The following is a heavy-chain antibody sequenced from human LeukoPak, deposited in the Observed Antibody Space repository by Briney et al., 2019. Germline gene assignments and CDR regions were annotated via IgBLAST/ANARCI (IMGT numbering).Heavy chain of an antibody. CDR2: INPNSGGT. Sequence: ASVKVSCKASGYTFAGYYMHWVRQAPGQGLEWMGWINPNSGGTNYAQKFQGRVTMTRDTSISTAYMELSRLRSDDTAVYYCAGVRLVPAAIGPLFPYGMDVWGQGTTVTVSS. CDR3: AGVRLVPAAIGPLFPYGMDV. V-gene: IGHV1-2*02. CDR1: GYTFAGYY. D-gene: IGHD2-2*01. J-gene: IGHJ6*02.